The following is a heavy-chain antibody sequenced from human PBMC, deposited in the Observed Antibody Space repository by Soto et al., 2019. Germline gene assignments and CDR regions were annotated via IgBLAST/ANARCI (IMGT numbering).Heavy chain of an antibody. CDR2: IYYSGST. CDR1: GGSISTYY. V-gene: IGHV4-59*01. CDR3: ARDQASWFDP. J-gene: IGHJ5*02. Sequence: PSETLSLTCTVSGGSISTYYWSWIRQPPGKRLEWIGNIYYSGSTTYNPSLKSRVTISIDTSKNQFSLKLRSVTAADTAVYYCARDQASWFDPWGQGSLVTVSS. D-gene: IGHD2-21*01.